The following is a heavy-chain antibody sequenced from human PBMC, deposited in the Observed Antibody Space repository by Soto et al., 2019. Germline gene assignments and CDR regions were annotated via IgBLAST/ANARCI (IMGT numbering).Heavy chain of an antibody. CDR2: VYTSGST. J-gene: IGHJ4*02. CDR1: GDSMPKYS. D-gene: IGHD4-17*01. CDR3: ARTVGTAYYFHF. Sequence: PSETLSLICTVSGDSMPKYSWSWIRQPAGKGLEWIGRVYTSGSTNYNPSLKSRVTMSIDTSNNHFSLTLKSVTAAHTAVYYCARTVGTAYYFHFRRQGAPITVDS. V-gene: IGHV4-4*07.